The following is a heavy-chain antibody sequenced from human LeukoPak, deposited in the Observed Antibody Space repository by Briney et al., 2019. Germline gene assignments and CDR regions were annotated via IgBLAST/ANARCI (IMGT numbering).Heavy chain of an antibody. CDR2: IRFDGSNK. V-gene: IGHV3-30*02. J-gene: IGHJ4*02. D-gene: IGHD3-3*01. Sequence: AGGSLRLSCAASGFTFSSSGMHWVRQAPGKGLEWVAFIRFDGSNKYYADSVKGRFTISRDNSKNTLYLQMNSLRAEDAAVYYCAKDYDFGRGYYSPTRGYFDYGGQGTLVTVSS. CDR1: GFTFSSSG. CDR3: AKDYDFGRGYYSPTRGYFDY.